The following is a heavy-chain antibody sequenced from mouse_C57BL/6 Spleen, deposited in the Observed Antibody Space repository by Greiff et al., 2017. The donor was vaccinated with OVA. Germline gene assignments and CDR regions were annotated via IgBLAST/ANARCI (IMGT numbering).Heavy chain of an antibody. Sequence: QVQLQQSGAELVKPGASVKISCKASSYTFPDSYITWVQQRPGQGLEWIGKIGPGSGSTYYNEKFKGKATLTADKSSSTAYMQLSSLTSEDSAVYFCARAGDYDDGNYYAMDYWGQGTSVTVSS. V-gene: IGHV1-77*01. CDR1: SYTFPDSY. D-gene: IGHD2-4*01. CDR3: ARAGDYDDGNYYAMDY. CDR2: IGPGSGST. J-gene: IGHJ4*01.